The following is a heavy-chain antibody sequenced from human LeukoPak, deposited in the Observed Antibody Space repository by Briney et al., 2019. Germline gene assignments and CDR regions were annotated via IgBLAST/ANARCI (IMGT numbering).Heavy chain of an antibody. CDR3: ARANKLGNVVLLFY. V-gene: IGHV1-69*13. CDR2: IIPIFGTA. J-gene: IGHJ4*02. Sequence: ASVKVSFTASGGTFSGYAISWVRQAPGQGLEWMGGIIPIFGTANYAQKFQGRVTITADESTSTAYMELSSLRSEDTAVYYCARANKLGNVVLLFYWGQGTLVTVSS. CDR1: GGTFSGYA. D-gene: IGHD7-27*01.